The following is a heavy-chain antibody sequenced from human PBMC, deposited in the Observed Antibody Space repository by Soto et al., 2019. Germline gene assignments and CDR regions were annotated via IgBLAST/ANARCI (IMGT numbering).Heavy chain of an antibody. CDR1: GGSISSGGYY. CDR3: ARDMGSTSGNYCYYYYYMDV. CDR2: IYYSGST. D-gene: IGHD2-2*01. V-gene: IGHV4-31*03. J-gene: IGHJ6*03. Sequence: SETLSLTCTVSGGSISSGGYYWSWIRQHPGKGLEWIGYIYYSGSTYYNPSLKSRVTISVDTSKNQFSLKLSSVTAADTAVYYCARDMGSTSGNYCYYYYYMDVWGKGTTVTVSS.